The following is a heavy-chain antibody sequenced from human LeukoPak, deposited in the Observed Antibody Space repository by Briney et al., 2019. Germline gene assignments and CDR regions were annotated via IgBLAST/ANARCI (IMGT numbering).Heavy chain of an antibody. D-gene: IGHD4-11*01. CDR3: AAGLVTPLVSGY. CDR2: IRYDGSNK. J-gene: IGHJ4*02. V-gene: IGHV3-30*02. CDR1: GFTFSSYG. Sequence: GGSLRLSCAASGFTFSSYGMHWVRQAPGQGLEWLSFIRYDGSNKYYADSVKGRFTITRDNSKNTLYLQMNSLRAEDTAVYYCAAGLVTPLVSGYWGQGTLVTVSS.